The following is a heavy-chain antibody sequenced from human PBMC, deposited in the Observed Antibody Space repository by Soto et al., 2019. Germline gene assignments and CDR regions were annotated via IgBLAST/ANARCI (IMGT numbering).Heavy chain of an antibody. D-gene: IGHD3-3*01. CDR1: GGSFSTFA. J-gene: IGHJ6*02. Sequence: QVQLVQSGAEVKKPGSSVKVSCTASGGSFSTFAISWVRQAPGQGLEWIGGIIPIFGAPNYAQKFQDRVTITADESTSTAYMELSSLSSADTALYYCARGHGVIIGAMDVWGQGTTVTVSS. CDR3: ARGHGVIIGAMDV. CDR2: IIPIFGAP. V-gene: IGHV1-69*01.